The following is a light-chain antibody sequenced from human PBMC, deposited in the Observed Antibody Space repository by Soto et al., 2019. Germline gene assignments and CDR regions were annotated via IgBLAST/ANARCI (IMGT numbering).Light chain of an antibody. CDR2: EVT. CDR3: CSYAGSSTPYV. Sequence: QSALTQPASVSGSPGQSITISCTGTSTDVGSYNLVSWYQQHPGKAPKLMIYEVTKRPSGVSNRFSGSGSGNTASLTIFGLQAEDEADYYCCSYAGSSTPYVFGTGTKVTVL. J-gene: IGLJ1*01. V-gene: IGLV2-23*02. CDR1: STDVGSYNL.